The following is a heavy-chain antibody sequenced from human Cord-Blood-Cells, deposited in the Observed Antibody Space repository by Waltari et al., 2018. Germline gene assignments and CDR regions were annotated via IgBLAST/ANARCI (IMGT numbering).Heavy chain of an antibody. D-gene: IGHD6-13*01. V-gene: IGHV1-69*12. J-gene: IGHJ3*02. CDR1: GGTFSSYA. Sequence: QVQLVQSGAEVKKPGSSVKVSCKASGGTFSSYAISWVRQAPGQGLEWMGGSIPIFGTANYAQKCQGRVTITADESTSTAYMELSSLRSEDTAVYYCAGDPGVGQQLVMGHNAFDIWGQGTMVTVSS. CDR3: AGDPGVGQQLVMGHNAFDI. CDR2: SIPIFGTA.